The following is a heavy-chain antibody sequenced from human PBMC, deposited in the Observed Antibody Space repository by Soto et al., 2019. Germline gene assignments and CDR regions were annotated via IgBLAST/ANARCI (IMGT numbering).Heavy chain of an antibody. CDR1: GGTFSTYS. V-gene: IGHV1-69*06. Sequence: SVKVSCKTSGGTFSTYSIVWVRQAPGEGLEWMGGIIPIFGTANYAQKFQDRVTITADKSTNTAFMELSSLKSEETAMYYCASSSWYNCGVGTSYFLDFWGQGSLVPVSA. CDR2: IIPIFGTA. D-gene: IGHD1-1*01. CDR3: ASSSWYNCGVGTSYFLDF. J-gene: IGHJ4*02.